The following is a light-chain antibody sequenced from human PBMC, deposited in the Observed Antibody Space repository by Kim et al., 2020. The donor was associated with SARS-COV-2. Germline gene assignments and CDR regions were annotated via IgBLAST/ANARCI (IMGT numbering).Light chain of an antibody. CDR2: GAS. CDR1: QTVSSN. Sequence: VSPGEGATLSCRASQTVSSNLAWYQQKPSQAPRLLIYGASTRATGVPARFSGSGSGTEFTLTISSLQSEDFAVYYCQQYNNWPLTFGGGTKVDIK. CDR3: QQYNNWPLT. V-gene: IGKV3-15*01. J-gene: IGKJ4*01.